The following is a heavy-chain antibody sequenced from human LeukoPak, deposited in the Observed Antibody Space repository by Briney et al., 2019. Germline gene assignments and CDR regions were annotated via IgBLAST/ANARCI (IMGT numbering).Heavy chain of an antibody. CDR3: ARDPRGIHAY. V-gene: IGHV3-21*01. CDR1: GGSSYS. Sequence: AGSLTLTCAVSGGSSYSLNWVRQAPGPGLEWVSSISRSSEYIYYADTVKGRFTISRDNAKNSLYLHMNLLTAEDTAIYYCARDPRGIHAYWSQGTLVTVSS. D-gene: IGHD3-16*01. J-gene: IGHJ4*02. CDR2: ISRSSEYI.